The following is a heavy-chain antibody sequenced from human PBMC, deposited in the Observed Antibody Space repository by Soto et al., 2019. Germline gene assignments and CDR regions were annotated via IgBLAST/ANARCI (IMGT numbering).Heavy chain of an antibody. CDR2: ISGSGGST. J-gene: IGHJ4*02. CDR3: AKAIDYLGYFDY. Sequence: EVQLLESGGGLVQPGGSLRLSCAASGFTFSSYAMSWVHQAPGKGLEWVSAISGSGGSTYYADSVKGRFTISRDNSKNTLYLQMNSLRAEDTAVYYCAKAIDYLGYFDYWGQGTLVTVSS. D-gene: IGHD4-17*01. CDR1: GFTFSSYA. V-gene: IGHV3-23*01.